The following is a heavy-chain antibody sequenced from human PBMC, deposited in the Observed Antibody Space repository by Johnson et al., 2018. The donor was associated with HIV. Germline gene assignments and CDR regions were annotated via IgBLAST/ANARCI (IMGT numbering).Heavy chain of an antibody. CDR1: GFTFSSYA. CDR2: ISYDGSNK. CDR3: ARSQTMIVDGADAFDI. J-gene: IGHJ3*02. D-gene: IGHD3-22*01. Sequence: VQLVESGGGVVQPGRSLRLSCAASGFTFSSYAMHWVRQAPGKGLEWVAVISYDGSNKYYADSVKGRFTISRDNSKNTLYLQMNGLRAEDTAVYYCARSQTMIVDGADAFDIWGQGTMVTVSS. V-gene: IGHV3-30-3*01.